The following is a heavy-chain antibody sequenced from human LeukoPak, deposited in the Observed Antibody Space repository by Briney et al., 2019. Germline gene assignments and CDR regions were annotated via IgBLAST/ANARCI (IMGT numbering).Heavy chain of an antibody. Sequence: GGSLRLSCAACGFTFSHYTIGWVRQAPGKGLERVASITSSSSHIYYADSVKGRFTISRDNAKNEVYLQMNSLRGEDTAIYYCARGMMGATVTTFHYYCMDVWGVGTAVTVSS. CDR2: ITSSSSHI. CDR1: GFTFSHYT. J-gene: IGHJ6*03. CDR3: ARGMMGATVTTFHYYCMDV. D-gene: IGHD4-11*01. V-gene: IGHV3-21*01.